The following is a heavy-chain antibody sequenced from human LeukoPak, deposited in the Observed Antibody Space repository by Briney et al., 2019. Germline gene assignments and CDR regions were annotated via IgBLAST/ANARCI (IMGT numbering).Heavy chain of an antibody. Sequence: SVKVSCKASGGTFSSYAISWVRQAPGQGLEWMGRIIPILGIANYAQKFQGRVTITADKSTSTAYMELSSLRSEDTAVYYGARDRGYDSSGYSPTGPLFDYWGQGALVTVSS. V-gene: IGHV1-69*04. D-gene: IGHD3-22*01. CDR3: ARDRGYDSSGYSPTGPLFDY. CDR2: IIPILGIA. J-gene: IGHJ4*02. CDR1: GGTFSSYA.